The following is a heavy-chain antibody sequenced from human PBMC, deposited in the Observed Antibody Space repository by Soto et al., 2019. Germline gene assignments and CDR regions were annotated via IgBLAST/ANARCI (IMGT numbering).Heavy chain of an antibody. CDR1: GYTFTSYA. D-gene: IGHD6-13*01. J-gene: IGHJ6*02. V-gene: IGHV1-3*01. CDR3: ASRGGSSWGMDV. CDR2: INAGNGNT. Sequence: VASVKVSCKASGYTFTSYAMHWVRQAPGQRLEWMEWINAGNGNTKYSQKFQGRVTITRDTSASTAYMELSSLRSEDTAVYYCASRGGSSWGMDVWGQGTTVTVSS.